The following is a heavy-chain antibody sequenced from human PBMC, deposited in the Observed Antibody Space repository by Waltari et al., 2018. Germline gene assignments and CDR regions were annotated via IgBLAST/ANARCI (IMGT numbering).Heavy chain of an antibody. CDR3: AKDHGIAY. CDR2: ISNSGGDT. V-gene: IGHV3-23*01. Sequence: QLLESGGDLVQPGGSLRLSCSDSGLTFSTFAMSWFRQAPGKGLEWVSGISNSGGDTYYADSVKGRFTISRDNSKKTLYLQMKSLRVEDTAVYYCAKDHGIAYWGRGTLVSVSA. D-gene: IGHD2-21*01. CDR1: GLTFSTFA. J-gene: IGHJ4*02.